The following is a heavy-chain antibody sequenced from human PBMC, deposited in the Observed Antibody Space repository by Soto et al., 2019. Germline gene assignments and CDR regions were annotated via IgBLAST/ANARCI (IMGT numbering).Heavy chain of an antibody. V-gene: IGHV4-39*01. CDR2: IYYSGST. CDR1: VLRGSFSSSTHY. D-gene: IGHD2-15*01. CDR3: ARLPDYYRGGSCCSFYFDS. Sequence: SETLSLTCIVSVLRGSFSSSTHYWGWISQPPGKGLEWIGTIYYSGSTYYNPSLKSRVTISVDTSKNQFSLKVNSVTAADTAVYYCARLPDYYRGGSCCSFYFDSWGQGTLVTVSS. J-gene: IGHJ4*01.